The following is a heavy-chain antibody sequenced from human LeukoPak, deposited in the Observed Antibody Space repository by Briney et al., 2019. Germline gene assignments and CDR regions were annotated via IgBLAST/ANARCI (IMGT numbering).Heavy chain of an antibody. J-gene: IGHJ3*02. D-gene: IGHD2-2*02. CDR1: GFTFSSYS. CDR3: ARATYCSSTSCYKGNAFDI. V-gene: IGHV3-21*01. Sequence: PGGSLRLSCAASGFTFSSYSMNWVRQAPGKGLERGSSISSSSSYIYYADSVKGRFTISRDNAKNSLYLQMNSLRAEDTAVYYCARATYCSSTSCYKGNAFDIWGQGTMVTVSS. CDR2: ISSSSSYI.